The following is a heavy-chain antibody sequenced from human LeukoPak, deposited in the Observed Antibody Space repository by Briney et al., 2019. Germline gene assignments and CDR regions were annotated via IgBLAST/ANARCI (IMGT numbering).Heavy chain of an antibody. Sequence: PSETLSLTCTVSGDSITSYYWSWIRQPPGKGLEWIGYVYYSGSTSYNPSLKSRVTISVDTSKKQFSLRLSSVTAADTALYYCARKGSNWSTQFDYWGQGTPVTVSS. CDR2: VYYSGST. J-gene: IGHJ4*02. CDR1: GDSITSYY. CDR3: ARKGSNWSTQFDY. V-gene: IGHV4-59*08. D-gene: IGHD6-13*01.